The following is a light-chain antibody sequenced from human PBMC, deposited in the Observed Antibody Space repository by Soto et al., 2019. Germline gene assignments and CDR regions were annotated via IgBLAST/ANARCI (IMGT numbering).Light chain of an antibody. CDR1: QGIRND. Sequence: AIQMTQSPSSLSASVGDRVTITCRASQGIRNDLGWYQQKPGKAPNLLIYAASSLHSGVPSTFSGSGSGTDLTLTISSLQPEDFATYYCLQVYNSPLTFGGGTKVEIK. V-gene: IGKV1-6*01. CDR3: LQVYNSPLT. J-gene: IGKJ4*01. CDR2: AAS.